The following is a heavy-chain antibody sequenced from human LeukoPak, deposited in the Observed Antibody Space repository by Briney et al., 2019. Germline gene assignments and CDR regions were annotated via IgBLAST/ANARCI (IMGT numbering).Heavy chain of an antibody. Sequence: ASVKVSCKASGYNFSGHYMHWVRQAPGQGLEWMGWIKPSDGDTNYAQRFEGRVTMTRDTSMSTAYMGLSSLRSDDTAVYYCASPPLSSAMYYAHWGQGTLVTVSS. CDR3: ASPPLSSAMYYAH. V-gene: IGHV1-2*02. CDR1: GYNFSGHY. CDR2: IKPSDGDT. D-gene: IGHD1-26*01. J-gene: IGHJ4*02.